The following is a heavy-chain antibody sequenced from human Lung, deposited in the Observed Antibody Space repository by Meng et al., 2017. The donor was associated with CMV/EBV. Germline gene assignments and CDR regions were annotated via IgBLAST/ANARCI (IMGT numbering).Heavy chain of an antibody. Sequence: GGSLRLSXAASGFTFEDYGMSWVRQVPGKGLEWVSSIIWNGAGTSYADSVKGRFIISRDNAKNSLYLQMNSLRAEDTALYYCARDRGSSEYYLDNWGHGTLVTVSS. CDR1: GFTFEDYG. CDR3: ARDRGSSEYYLDN. V-gene: IGHV3-20*03. CDR2: IIWNGAGT. D-gene: IGHD1-26*01. J-gene: IGHJ4*01.